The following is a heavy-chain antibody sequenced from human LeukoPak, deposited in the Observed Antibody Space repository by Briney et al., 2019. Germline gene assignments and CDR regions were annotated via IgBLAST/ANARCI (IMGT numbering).Heavy chain of an antibody. CDR1: GYTFTGYY. J-gene: IGHJ4*02. V-gene: IGHV1-2*06. D-gene: IGHD3-10*01. CDR2: INPNSGGT. Sequence: ASVKVSCKASGYTFTGYYMHWVRQAPGQGREWMGRINPNSGGTNYAQKFQGRVTMTRDTSISTAYMELSRLRSDDTAVYYCARNYYGSGSYDPISYWGQGTLVTVSS. CDR3: ARNYYGSGSYDPISY.